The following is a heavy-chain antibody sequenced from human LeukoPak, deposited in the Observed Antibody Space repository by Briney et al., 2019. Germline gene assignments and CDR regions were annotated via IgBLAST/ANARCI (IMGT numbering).Heavy chain of an antibody. D-gene: IGHD1/OR15-1a*01. Sequence: GGSLRLSCAASGFTFDDYGFSWVRQAPGKGLEWVSGINWNGDRTAYVDSVKGRFTISRDNAKNSLFLQMNSLGADDTALYYCARNTAPIDYWGQGTLVTVSS. J-gene: IGHJ4*02. CDR1: GFTFDDYG. CDR2: INWNGDRT. V-gene: IGHV3-20*04. CDR3: ARNTAPIDY.